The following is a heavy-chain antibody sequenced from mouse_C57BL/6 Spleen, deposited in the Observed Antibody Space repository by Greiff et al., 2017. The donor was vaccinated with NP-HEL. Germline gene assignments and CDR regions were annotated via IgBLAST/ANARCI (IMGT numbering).Heavy chain of an antibody. CDR3: ARARSSGYPAWFAY. D-gene: IGHD3-2*02. CDR1: GYSITSGYY. Sequence: ESGPGLVKPSQSLSLTCSVTGYSITSGYYWNWIRQFPGNKLEWMGYISYDGSNNYNPSLQNRISITRDTSKNQFFLKLNSVTTEDTATYYCARARSSGYPAWFAYWGQGTLVTVSA. J-gene: IGHJ3*01. V-gene: IGHV3-6*01. CDR2: ISYDGSN.